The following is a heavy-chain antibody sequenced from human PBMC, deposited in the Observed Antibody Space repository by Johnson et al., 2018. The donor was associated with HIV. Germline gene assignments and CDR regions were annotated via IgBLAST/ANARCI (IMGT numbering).Heavy chain of an antibody. CDR3: ARASDAFDI. V-gene: IGHV3-66*02. Sequence: VQLVESGGGLVQPGGSLRLSCAASGFTFSSYAMNWVRQAPGKGLEWVSVIYSGGSTYYADSVKGRFTISGDNSKNTLYLQMNSLRAEDTAVYYCARASDAFDIWGQGTMVTVSS. CDR2: IYSGGST. J-gene: IGHJ3*02. CDR1: GFTFSSYA.